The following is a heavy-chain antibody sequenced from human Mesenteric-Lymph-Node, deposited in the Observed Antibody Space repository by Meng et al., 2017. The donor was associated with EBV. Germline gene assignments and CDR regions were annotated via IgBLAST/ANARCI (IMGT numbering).Heavy chain of an antibody. V-gene: IGHV1-18*01. CDR2: ISGYTGKT. Sequence: QVQLVQSGGELKKPGARVKVSFKASGFTFSNYGITWLRQDPGQGLEWMGWISGYTGKTNYAQNLQGRVAVTTDTSSNTAYLELRSLTSDDTAVYFCATVVESFTSSPEYFPHWGQGTLVTVSS. CDR1: GFTFSNYG. J-gene: IGHJ1*01. CDR3: ATVVESFTSSPEYFPH. D-gene: IGHD2-2*01.